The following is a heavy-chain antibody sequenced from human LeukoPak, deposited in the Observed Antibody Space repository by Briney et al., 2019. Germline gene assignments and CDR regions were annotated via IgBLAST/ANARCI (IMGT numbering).Heavy chain of an antibody. J-gene: IGHJ4*02. CDR2: IRYDGSIK. V-gene: IGHV3-30*02. CDR1: GFTLSNYD. D-gene: IGHD3-22*01. Sequence: GGSLRLSCAASGFTLSNYDIHWVRQAPGKGLEWVTFIRYDGSIKYFADSVKGRFTISRDNSKNILYLQMNSLRAEDTAVYYCAKGRYYDRSGYPIDYWGQGTLVTVSS. CDR3: AKGRYYDRSGYPIDY.